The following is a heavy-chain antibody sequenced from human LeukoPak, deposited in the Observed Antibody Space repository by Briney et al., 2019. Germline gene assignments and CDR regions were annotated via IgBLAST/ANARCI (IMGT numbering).Heavy chain of an antibody. J-gene: IGHJ3*02. CDR1: GFTFSSYA. Sequence: GGTLRLSCAASGFTFSSYAMSRVRQAPGKGLEWVSAISGSGGSTYYADSVKGRSTISRDNSKNTLYLQMNSLRAEDTAVYYCAKDQLVRATKGAFDIWGQGTMVTVSS. V-gene: IGHV3-23*01. CDR2: ISGSGGST. D-gene: IGHD3-10*01. CDR3: AKDQLVRATKGAFDI.